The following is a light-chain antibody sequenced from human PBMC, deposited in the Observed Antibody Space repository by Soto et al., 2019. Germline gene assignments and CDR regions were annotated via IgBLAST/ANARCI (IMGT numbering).Light chain of an antibody. V-gene: IGLV2-23*01. J-gene: IGLJ2*01. CDR3: CSYAGSSAPVV. CDR2: EGS. CDR1: SSDVGSYNL. Sequence: QSALTQPASVSGSHGQSITISCTGTSSDVGSYNLVSWYQQHPGKAPKLMSYEGSKRPSGVSNRFSGSKSGNTASLTISGLQAEDAADYYCCSYAGSSAPVVFGGGTKVTVL.